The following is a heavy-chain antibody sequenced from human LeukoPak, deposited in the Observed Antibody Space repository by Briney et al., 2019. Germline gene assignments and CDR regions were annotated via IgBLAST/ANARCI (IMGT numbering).Heavy chain of an antibody. Sequence: PGGYLRLSCAASGFTFSSYWMHWVRQGPGKGLVWVSRINRDGSSTTYADSVKGRFTISRDNAKNTLYLQMNSLRAEDTAVYYCARDQSSVFDYWGQGTLVTVSS. CDR3: ARDQSSVFDY. CDR1: GFTFSSYW. CDR2: INRDGSST. V-gene: IGHV3-74*01. J-gene: IGHJ4*02. D-gene: IGHD3-22*01.